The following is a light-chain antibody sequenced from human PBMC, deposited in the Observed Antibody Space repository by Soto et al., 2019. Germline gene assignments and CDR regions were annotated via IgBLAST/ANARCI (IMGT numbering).Light chain of an antibody. V-gene: IGLV2-14*03. J-gene: IGLJ1*01. CDR2: DVS. CDR3: SSYTSSSPYV. CDR1: NSDVGGYNY. Sequence: QSVLTQPASVSGSPGQSITISCTGTNSDVGGYNYVSWYQQHPGKAPKLMIYDVSNRPSGVSTRFSGSKSGNTASLTISGLQAEDEADYYCSSYTSSSPYVFGSGTKVTVL.